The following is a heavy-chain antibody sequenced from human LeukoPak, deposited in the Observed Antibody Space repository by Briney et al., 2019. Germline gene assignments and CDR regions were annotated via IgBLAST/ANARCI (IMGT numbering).Heavy chain of an antibody. CDR1: RGSISPYY. Sequence: SETLSLTCTVSRGSISPYYWSWIRQPPGKGLEWVGYISYSGSTDYNPSLKSRVTMSVDTSKNQLSLKLSSVTAADTAVYYCARDIGSGPVDVWGQGTTVTVSS. D-gene: IGHD3-10*01. CDR2: ISYSGST. V-gene: IGHV4-59*01. CDR3: ARDIGSGPVDV. J-gene: IGHJ6*02.